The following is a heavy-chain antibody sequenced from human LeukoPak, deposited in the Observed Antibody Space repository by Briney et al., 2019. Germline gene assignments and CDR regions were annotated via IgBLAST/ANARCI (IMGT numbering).Heavy chain of an antibody. CDR2: ISSSSSTI. CDR3: ARWDTAMEGYFDY. CDR1: GFTFSSYC. V-gene: IGHV3-48*01. D-gene: IGHD5-18*01. J-gene: IGHJ4*02. Sequence: PGGSLRLSCAASGFTFSSYCMNWVRQAPGKGLEWVSYISSSSSTIYYADSVKGRFTISRDNAKNSLYLQMNSLRAEDTAVYYCARWDTAMEGYFDYWGQGTLVTVSS.